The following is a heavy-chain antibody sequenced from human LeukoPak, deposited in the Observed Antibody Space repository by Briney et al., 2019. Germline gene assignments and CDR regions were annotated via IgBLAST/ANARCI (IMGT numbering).Heavy chain of an antibody. J-gene: IGHJ3*02. Sequence: SETLSLTCTVSGGSISSSSYYWGWIRQPPGKGLEWIGSIYYSGSTYYNPSLKSRVTISVDTSKNQFSLKLSSVTAADTAVYYCARDRTYYDFWSGYHDAFDIWGQGTMVTVSS. D-gene: IGHD3-3*01. V-gene: IGHV4-39*07. CDR1: GGSISSSSYY. CDR2: IYYSGST. CDR3: ARDRTYYDFWSGYHDAFDI.